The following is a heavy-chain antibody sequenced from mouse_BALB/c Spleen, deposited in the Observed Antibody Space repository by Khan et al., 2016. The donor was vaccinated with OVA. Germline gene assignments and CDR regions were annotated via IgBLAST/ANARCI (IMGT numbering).Heavy chain of an antibody. CDR3: TRGGYSSFAY. Sequence: VQLQQSGTVLARPGASVKMSCKASGYSFTDYLIHWVKQRPGQGLEWIGDIFPGNSDTTYNQQFRDKAKLTADTSASAAYMELSSLTNEDSAVYYCTRGGYSSFAYWGQGTLVTVSA. V-gene: IGHV1-5*01. CDR2: IFPGNSDT. J-gene: IGHJ3*01. CDR1: GYSFTDYL. D-gene: IGHD1-3*01.